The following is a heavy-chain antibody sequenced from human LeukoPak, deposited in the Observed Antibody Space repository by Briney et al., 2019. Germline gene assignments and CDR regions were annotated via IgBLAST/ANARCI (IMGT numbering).Heavy chain of an antibody. V-gene: IGHV3-20*04. CDR3: ARATRGVASDFDY. CDR1: GFTFDDYD. J-gene: IGHJ4*02. CDR2: ISGSGGRTI. Sequence: GGSLRLSCAASGFTFDDYDMSWVRQAPGKGLEWVSGISGSGGRTIYYADSVKGRFTISRDNAKNSLYLQMNSLRAEDTGVYYCARATRGVASDFDYWGQGTLVTVSS. D-gene: IGHD2-15*01.